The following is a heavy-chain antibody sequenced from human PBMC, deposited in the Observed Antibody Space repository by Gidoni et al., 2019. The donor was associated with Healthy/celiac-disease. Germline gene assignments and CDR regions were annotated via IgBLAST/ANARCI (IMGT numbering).Heavy chain of an antibody. J-gene: IGHJ6*02. CDR1: GGSISSYY. CDR2: IYYSGRT. CDR3: AREGGFTMVRGTKGYYYYGMDV. D-gene: IGHD3-10*01. V-gene: IGHV4-59*01. Sequence: QVQLQASGPGLVKPSETLSLTCTVSGGSISSYYLSWIRQPPGKGLAWIGYIYYSGRTNYNPSLKSRVTISVDTSKNQFSLKLSSVTAADTAVYYCAREGGFTMVRGTKGYYYYGMDVWGQGTTVTVSS.